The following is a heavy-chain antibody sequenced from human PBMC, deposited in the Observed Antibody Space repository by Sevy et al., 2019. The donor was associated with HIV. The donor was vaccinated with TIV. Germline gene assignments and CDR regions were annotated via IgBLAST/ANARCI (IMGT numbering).Heavy chain of an antibody. D-gene: IGHD2-8*01. V-gene: IGHV4-61*02. CDR3: AASSTIYFSFDS. J-gene: IGHJ4*02. CDR1: RGSTSSGAFF. Sequence: SETLSLTCTVSRGSTSSGAFFCNWLRQPAGKGLEWIGRIFTTGTTSYNPSLMSRVAISVDSSRNQFSLLLQSMTAADTATYFCAASSTIYFSFDSWGQGTLVTVSS. CDR2: IFTTGTT.